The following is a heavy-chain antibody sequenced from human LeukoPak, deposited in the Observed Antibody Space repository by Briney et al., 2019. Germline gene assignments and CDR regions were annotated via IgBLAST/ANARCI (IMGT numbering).Heavy chain of an antibody. CDR3: AKAYDSSGGFDY. V-gene: IGHV3-33*06. CDR1: GFTFSSYG. Sequence: GGSLRLSCAASGFTFSSYGMHWVRQAPGKGLEWVAVIWYDGSNKYYADSVKGRFTISRDNSKNTLYLQMNSLRAEDTAVYYCAKAYDSSGGFDYWGQGTLVNVSS. D-gene: IGHD3-22*01. J-gene: IGHJ4*02. CDR2: IWYDGSNK.